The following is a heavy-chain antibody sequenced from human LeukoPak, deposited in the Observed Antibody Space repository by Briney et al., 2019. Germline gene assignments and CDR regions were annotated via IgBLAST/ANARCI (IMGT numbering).Heavy chain of an antibody. V-gene: IGHV1-2*06. CDR3: ARAITIFGVVTRVSWFDP. D-gene: IGHD3-3*01. CDR2: INPNSGGT. Sequence: GASVKVSCKAAGYTFTGYYMFWVRQAPGQGLEWMGRINPNSGGTNYAQKFQGRVTMTRDTSISTAYMELSRLRSDDTAVYYCARAITIFGVVTRVSWFDPWGQGTLVTVSS. J-gene: IGHJ5*02. CDR1: GYTFTGYY.